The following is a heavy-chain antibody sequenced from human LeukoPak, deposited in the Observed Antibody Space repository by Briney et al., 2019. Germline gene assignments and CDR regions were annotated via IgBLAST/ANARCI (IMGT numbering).Heavy chain of an antibody. D-gene: IGHD3-22*01. CDR1: GFTFSGYA. J-gene: IGHJ3*02. Sequence: PGGSLRLSCAASGFTFSGYAMSWVRQAPGKGLEWVSAISGSGGSTYYADSVKGRFTISRDNSKNTLYLQMNSLRAEDTAVYYCAEYRSRSLGYYYDSSGGAFDIWGQGTMVTVSS. V-gene: IGHV3-23*01. CDR3: AEYRSRSLGYYYDSSGGAFDI. CDR2: ISGSGGST.